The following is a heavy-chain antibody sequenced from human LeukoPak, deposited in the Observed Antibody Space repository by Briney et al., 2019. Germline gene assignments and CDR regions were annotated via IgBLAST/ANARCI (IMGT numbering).Heavy chain of an antibody. CDR1: GFTFSSYG. Sequence: PGGSLRLSCAASGFTFSSYGMHWVRQAPGKGLEWVAFIRYDGSNKYYADSVKGRFTISRDNSKNTLYLQMNSPRAEDTAVYYCAKLAAAGIAAAGDDALTFDYWGQGTLVTVSS. CDR3: AKLAAAGIAAAGDDALTFDY. D-gene: IGHD6-13*01. J-gene: IGHJ4*02. CDR2: IRYDGSNK. V-gene: IGHV3-30*02.